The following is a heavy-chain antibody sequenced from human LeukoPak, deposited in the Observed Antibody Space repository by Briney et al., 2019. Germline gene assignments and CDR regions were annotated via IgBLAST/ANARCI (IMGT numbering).Heavy chain of an antibody. Sequence: PSETLSLTCAVSGGAISNNNWWSWVRQPPGKGLEWIGEIYHSGSTNYNRSLKTPVTISLDKSKHPFSLKPSSVAAAHTAVYYCTTRYCSGGSCYSGFHYWGQGTLVTVSS. CDR1: GGAISNNNW. V-gene: IGHV4-4*02. D-gene: IGHD2-15*01. CDR3: TTRYCSGGSCYSGFHY. J-gene: IGHJ4*02. CDR2: IYHSGST.